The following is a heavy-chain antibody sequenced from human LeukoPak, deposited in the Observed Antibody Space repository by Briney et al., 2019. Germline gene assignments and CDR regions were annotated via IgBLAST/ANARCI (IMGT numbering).Heavy chain of an antibody. CDR1: GASITSTNYY. D-gene: IGHD3-9*01. J-gene: IGHJ4*02. Sequence: PSETLSLTCTVSGASITSTNYYWGWLRQPPGKGLEWIASLYFGGPPHYNPSLESRVSISVDTSKKLFSLPLSSVTAADTAMYVRQGGIYHHLTGRQWSFDTWGLGTLVIVSS. CDR3: QGGIYHHLTGRQWSFDT. CDR2: LYFGGPP. V-gene: IGHV4-39*01.